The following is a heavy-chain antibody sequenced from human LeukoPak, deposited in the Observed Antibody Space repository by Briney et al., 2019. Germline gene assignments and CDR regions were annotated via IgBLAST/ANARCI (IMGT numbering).Heavy chain of an antibody. Sequence: GGSLRLSCVGSGCDIRSYWMSCVGQAPGKGLEWVANIKPDGSQKYFVDSAKGRFTISRDNAKNSVYLQMSSLRAEDTALYFCVRDGMGMSKAFDIWGQGTMVTVSS. CDR3: VRDGMGMSKAFDI. D-gene: IGHD1-1*01. J-gene: IGHJ3*02. V-gene: IGHV3-7*05. CDR2: IKPDGSQK. CDR1: GCDIRSYW.